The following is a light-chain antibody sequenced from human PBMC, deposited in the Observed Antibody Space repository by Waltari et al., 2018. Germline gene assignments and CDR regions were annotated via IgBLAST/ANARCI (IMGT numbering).Light chain of an antibody. V-gene: IGKV1-5*03. J-gene: IGKJ1*01. CDR1: QSLDTW. Sequence: DSRLTQSPSTLSASVGDRVTITYRASQSLDTWLAWYQQKPGKAPNLLIYKASSLYTGVPSRFSGSGSGTEFTLTISSLQPDDVASYYCQQYNSYPWTFGQGTKVQI. CDR2: KAS. CDR3: QQYNSYPWT.